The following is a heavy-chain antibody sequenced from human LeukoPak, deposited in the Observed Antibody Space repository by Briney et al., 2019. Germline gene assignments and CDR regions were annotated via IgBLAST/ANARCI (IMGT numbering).Heavy chain of an antibody. V-gene: IGHV1-69*13. CDR1: GGTFSSYA. D-gene: IGHD3-10*01. Sequence: GASVKVSCKASGGTFSSYAISWVRQAPGQGLEWMGGIIPIFGTANYAQKFQGRVTITADESTSTAYMELSSLRSEDTAVYYCARDRTTYYYGSGSYYGVDGMDVWGQGTTVTVPS. CDR3: ARDRTTYYYGSGSYYGVDGMDV. CDR2: IIPIFGTA. J-gene: IGHJ6*02.